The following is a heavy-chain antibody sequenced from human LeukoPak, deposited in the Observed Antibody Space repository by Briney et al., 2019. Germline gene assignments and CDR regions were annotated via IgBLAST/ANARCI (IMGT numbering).Heavy chain of an antibody. CDR1: GGSFSGYY. CDR2: IYYSGST. V-gene: IGHV4-59*01. Sequence: SETLSLTCAVYGGSFSGYYWSWIRQPPGKGLEWIGYIYYSGSTNYNPSLKSRVTISVDTSKSQFSLKLSSVTAADTAVYYCARQTYYYDSSGLGRDAFDIWGQGTMVTVSS. CDR3: ARQTYYYDSSGLGRDAFDI. D-gene: IGHD3-22*01. J-gene: IGHJ3*02.